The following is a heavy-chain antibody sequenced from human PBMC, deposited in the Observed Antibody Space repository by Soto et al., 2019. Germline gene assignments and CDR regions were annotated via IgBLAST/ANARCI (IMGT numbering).Heavy chain of an antibody. CDR3: AVLLGELSPFAF. CDR1: GYTFSSYG. V-gene: IGHV1-18*01. Sequence: GVPVNVSCKASGYTFSSYGITWVLQTPGQGLEWMGWISPYDGNANYAQNLQGRVTMTTDTSTSTAYMELRSLRSDDTSVYYCAVLLGELSPFAFRGQGTLVTV. CDR2: ISPYDGNA. D-gene: IGHD3-16*02. J-gene: IGHJ4*02.